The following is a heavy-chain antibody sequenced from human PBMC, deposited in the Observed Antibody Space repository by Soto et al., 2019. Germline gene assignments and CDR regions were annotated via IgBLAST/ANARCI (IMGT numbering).Heavy chain of an antibody. CDR2: INADNGNT. J-gene: IGHJ4*02. V-gene: IGHV1-3*01. CDR1: GYTFSGSV. Sequence: QVQLVQSGAEVKKPGASVKVSCKASGYTFSGSVMHWVRQAPGQGLDWMGWINADNGNTKYSQKFQGRVTMTWDTSASTAYMELSSLRSEDTAIYYGASEIDVTTATSLDYWGQGTLVTVSS. CDR3: ASEIDVTTATSLDY. D-gene: IGHD4-17*01.